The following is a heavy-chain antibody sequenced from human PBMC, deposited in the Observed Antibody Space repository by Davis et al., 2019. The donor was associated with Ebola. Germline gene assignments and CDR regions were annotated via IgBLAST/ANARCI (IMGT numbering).Heavy chain of an antibody. J-gene: IGHJ4*02. CDR2: IKQDGSEK. CDR1: GFNFSHYA. V-gene: IGHV3-7*01. CDR3: ARGDDYGDYGAPAIDY. D-gene: IGHD4-17*01. Sequence: PGGSLRLSCPVSGFNFSHYAMSWVRQAPGKGLEWVANIKQDGSEKYYVDSVKGRFTISRDNAKNSLYLQMNSLRAEDTAVYYCARGDDYGDYGAPAIDYWGQGTLVTVSS.